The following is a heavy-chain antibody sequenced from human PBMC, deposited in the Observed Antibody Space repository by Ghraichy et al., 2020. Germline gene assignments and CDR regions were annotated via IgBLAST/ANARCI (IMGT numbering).Heavy chain of an antibody. CDR2: IKPDGSQK. J-gene: IGHJ4*02. D-gene: IGHD6-13*01. CDR1: GFSFSNSW. V-gene: IGHV3-7*04. CDR3: ARDRSSSWYPYLDY. Sequence: GESLNISCAASGFSFSNSWMSWVRQAPGRGLEWVANIKPDGSQKYYVDYVKGRITISRDNAKNSLFLQMNSLRAEDTAVYYCARDRSSSWYPYLDYWGQGTPVTVST.